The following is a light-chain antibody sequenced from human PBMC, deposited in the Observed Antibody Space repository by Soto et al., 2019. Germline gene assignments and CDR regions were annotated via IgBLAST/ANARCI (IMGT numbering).Light chain of an antibody. Sequence: DIVMTQSPDSLAVSLGERATINCKSSQTVLYSSNNKNYLAWYQQKPGQPPQLLIYWASTRESGVPDRFSGSGSGTYFTLTISDLQAEDVAVYYCQQYYTPPITFGQGTRLEIK. CDR1: QTVLYSSNNKNY. J-gene: IGKJ5*01. V-gene: IGKV4-1*01. CDR2: WAS. CDR3: QQYYTPPIT.